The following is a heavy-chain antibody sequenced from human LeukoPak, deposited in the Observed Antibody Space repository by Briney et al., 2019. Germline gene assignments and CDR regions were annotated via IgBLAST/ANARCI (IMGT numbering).Heavy chain of an antibody. CDR2: FDPEDGET. CDR1: GYTLTELS. Sequence: GASVKVSCKVSGYTLTELSMHWVRQAPGKGLEWMGGFDPEDGETIYAQKFQGRVSMTEDTSTDTAYMELGSLRFEDTAVYYCATGGPITMVRGVIIKGQVNWFDPWGQGTLVTVSS. V-gene: IGHV1-24*01. CDR3: ATGGPITMVRGVIIKGQVNWFDP. J-gene: IGHJ5*02. D-gene: IGHD3-10*01.